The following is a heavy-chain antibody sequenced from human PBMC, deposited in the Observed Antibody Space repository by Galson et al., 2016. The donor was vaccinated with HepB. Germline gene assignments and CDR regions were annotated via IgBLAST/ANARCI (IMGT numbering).Heavy chain of an antibody. CDR2: MNPNSGNT. D-gene: IGHD2-15*01. Sequence: SVKVSCKASGYTFSSYDINWVRQATGQGLEWMGWMNPNSGNTGYVQKFQGRVTMTRNTSINTAYLELSSLRSEDTAVYYCAREGKDCSGGSCYSGHFHDYWGQGTLVTVSS. CDR1: GYTFSSYD. CDR3: AREGKDCSGGSCYSGHFHDY. J-gene: IGHJ4*02. V-gene: IGHV1-8*01.